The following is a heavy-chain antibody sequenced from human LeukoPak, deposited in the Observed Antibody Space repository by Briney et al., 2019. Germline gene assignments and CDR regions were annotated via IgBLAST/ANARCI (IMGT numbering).Heavy chain of an antibody. V-gene: IGHV3-64*01. CDR2: ISSNGAST. CDR1: GFTFSSYA. Sequence: GGSLRLSCAASGFTFSSYAMHWVRQAPGKGLEYVSAISSNGASTYYANSVKGRFTISRDNSKNTLYLQMGSLRAEDMAVYYCARLDDFWSGYDYWGQGTLVTVSS. J-gene: IGHJ4*02. D-gene: IGHD3-3*01. CDR3: ARLDDFWSGYDY.